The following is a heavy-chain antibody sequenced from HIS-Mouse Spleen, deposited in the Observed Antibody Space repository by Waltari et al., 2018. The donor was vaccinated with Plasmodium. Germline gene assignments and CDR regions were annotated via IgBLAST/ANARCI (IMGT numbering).Heavy chain of an antibody. J-gene: IGHJ2*01. Sequence: EVQLVESGGGLVQPGGSLRLSCAARGFTLSSYWMSWVRQAPGKGLEWVANIKQDGSEKYYVDSVKGRFTISRDNAKNSLYLQMNSLRAEDTAVYYCASSWYWYFDLWGRGTLVTVSS. CDR1: GFTLSSYW. CDR3: ASSWYWYFDL. CDR2: IKQDGSEK. D-gene: IGHD6-13*01. V-gene: IGHV3-7*01.